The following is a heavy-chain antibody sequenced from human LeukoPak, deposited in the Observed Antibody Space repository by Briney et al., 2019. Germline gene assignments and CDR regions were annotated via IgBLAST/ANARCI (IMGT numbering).Heavy chain of an antibody. CDR2: IYTSGST. V-gene: IGHV4-61*02. J-gene: IGHJ4*02. D-gene: IGHD6-13*01. CDR1: GGSISSGSYY. Sequence: SQTLSLTCTVSGGSISSGSYYWSWIQQPAGKGLEWIGRIYTSGSTNYNPSLKSRVTISVDTSKNQFSLKLSSVTAADTAVYYCARAPGIAAAGNYFDYWGQGTLVTVSS. CDR3: ARAPGIAAAGNYFDY.